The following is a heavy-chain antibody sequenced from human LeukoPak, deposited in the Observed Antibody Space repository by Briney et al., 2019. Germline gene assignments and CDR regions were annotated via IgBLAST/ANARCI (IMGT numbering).Heavy chain of an antibody. V-gene: IGHV4-34*01. Sequence: SETLSLTCAVYGGSFSGYYWSWIRQPPGKGLEWIGEINHSGSTNYNPSLKSRVTISVDTSKSQFSLNLSSVTAADTAVYYCARLYHDSSGYYQICYFDYWGQGTLVTVSS. CDR3: ARLYHDSSGYYQICYFDY. D-gene: IGHD3-22*01. J-gene: IGHJ4*02. CDR1: GGSFSGYY. CDR2: INHSGST.